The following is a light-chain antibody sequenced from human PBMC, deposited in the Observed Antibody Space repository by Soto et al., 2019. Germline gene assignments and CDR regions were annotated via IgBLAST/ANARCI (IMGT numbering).Light chain of an antibody. V-gene: IGKV3-20*01. J-gene: IGKJ1*01. CDR3: QQYVRLPWT. CDR2: GAS. CDR1: QNVDTNY. Sequence: EIVLTQSPGTLSLSPVERATLSCRASQNVDTNYLAWYQQKPGQAPRIIIFGASGRATGIPDRFSGSGSGTDFTLTISRLEPEDFAVYYCQQYVRLPWTFGQGTKVDIK.